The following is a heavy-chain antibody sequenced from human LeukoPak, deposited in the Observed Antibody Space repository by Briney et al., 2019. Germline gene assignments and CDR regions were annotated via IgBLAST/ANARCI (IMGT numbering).Heavy chain of an antibody. Sequence: SETLSLTCAVSGGSLSGYYWSWIRQPPGKGLEWIGEINHSGRTNYNPSLTSRVTISLDTPKNHFSLKLSSVTAADTAVYYCARHRPPFLYGDYPAGLDYWGQGTLVTVSS. CDR1: GGSLSGYY. CDR2: INHSGRT. J-gene: IGHJ4*02. CDR3: ARHRPPFLYGDYPAGLDY. D-gene: IGHD4-17*01. V-gene: IGHV4-34*01.